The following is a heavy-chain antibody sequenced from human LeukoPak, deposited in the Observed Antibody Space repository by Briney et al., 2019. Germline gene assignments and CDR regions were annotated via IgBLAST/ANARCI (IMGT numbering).Heavy chain of an antibody. V-gene: IGHV1-69*06. CDR1: GGTFSSYA. Sequence: SVKVSCKASGGTFSSYAISWVRQAPGQGLEWMGGIIPIFGTANYAQKFQGRVTITADKSTSTAYMELSSLRSEDTAVYYCARGTLQGWFGELFSSPLDYYYMDVWGKGTTVTISS. J-gene: IGHJ6*03. D-gene: IGHD3-10*01. CDR2: IIPIFGTA. CDR3: ARGTLQGWFGELFSSPLDYYYMDV.